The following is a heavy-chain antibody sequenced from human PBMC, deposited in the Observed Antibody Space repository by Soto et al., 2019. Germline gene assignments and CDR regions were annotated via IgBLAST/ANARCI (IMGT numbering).Heavy chain of an antibody. CDR1: GESITSLGYY. J-gene: IGHJ4*02. V-gene: IGHV4-31*03. CDR2: VSYTGST. CDR3: TRGDY. Sequence: QVHLQESGPGLVKPSQTLSLACSVSGESITSLGYYWTWVRQPPGKGLEWIGFVSYTGSTFYNSAVRSRVTISRHKSQNQFFLDVKSVNVADTAMYFCTRGDYWGQGVLVTVSS.